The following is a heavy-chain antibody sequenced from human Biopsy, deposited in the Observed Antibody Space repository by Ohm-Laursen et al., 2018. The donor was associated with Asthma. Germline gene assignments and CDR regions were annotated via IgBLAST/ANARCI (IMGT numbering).Heavy chain of an antibody. V-gene: IGHV4-30-4*01. D-gene: IGHD4-17*01. J-gene: IGHJ6*02. CDR2: VFWSGST. CDR1: GGYTGSSDHH. CDR3: ARVVSYGDIYFGIDV. Sequence: PSQTLSLTCRVSGGYTGSSDHHWAWIRQAPRKGLEWIGFVFWSGSTHYSRSLERRVSISIDTATNEFSMKLWSVTPADTAVYFCARVVSYGDIYFGIDVWGPGNTVVVS.